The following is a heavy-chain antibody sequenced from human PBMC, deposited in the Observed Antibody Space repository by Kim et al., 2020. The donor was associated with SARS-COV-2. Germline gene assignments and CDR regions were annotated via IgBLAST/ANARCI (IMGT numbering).Heavy chain of an antibody. CDR2: IYYSGST. CDR3: ARRIAAAVGGLYYFDY. D-gene: IGHD6-13*01. Sequence: SETLSLTCTVSGGSISSSSYYWGWIRQPPGTGLEWIGSIYYSGSTYYNPSLKSRVTISVDTSKNQFSLKLSSVTAADTAVYYCARRIAAAVGGLYYFDYWGQGTLLTVSS. J-gene: IGHJ4*02. V-gene: IGHV4-39*01. CDR1: GGSISSSSYY.